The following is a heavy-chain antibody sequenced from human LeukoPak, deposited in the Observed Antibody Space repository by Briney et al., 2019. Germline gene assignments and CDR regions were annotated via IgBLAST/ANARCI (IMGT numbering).Heavy chain of an antibody. CDR2: INAGNGNT. J-gene: IGHJ4*02. CDR3: ARDQWELRFDY. D-gene: IGHD1-26*01. CDR1: GYTFTSYA. Sequence: GASVKVSCKAPGYTFTSYAMHWVRQAPGQRLEWMGWINAGNGNTKYSQKFQGRVTITRDTSASTAYMELSSLRSEDTAVYYCARDQWELRFDYWGQGTLVTVSS. V-gene: IGHV1-3*01.